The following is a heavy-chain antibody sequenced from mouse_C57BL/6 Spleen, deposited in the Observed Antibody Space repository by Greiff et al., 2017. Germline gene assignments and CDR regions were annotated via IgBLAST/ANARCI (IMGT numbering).Heavy chain of an antibody. Sequence: VQLQQPGAELVRPGTSVKLSCKASGYTFTSYWMHWVKQRPGQGLEWIGVIDPSDSYTNYNQKFKGKATLTVDTSSSTAYMQLSSLTSEDSAVYYCARGYYVGFDYWGQGTTLTVSS. CDR3: ARGYYVGFDY. V-gene: IGHV1-59*01. CDR2: IDPSDSYT. CDR1: GYTFTSYW. J-gene: IGHJ2*01. D-gene: IGHD2-3*01.